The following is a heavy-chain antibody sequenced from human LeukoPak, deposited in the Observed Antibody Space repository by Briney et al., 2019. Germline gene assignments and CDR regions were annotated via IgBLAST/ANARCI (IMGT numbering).Heavy chain of an antibody. J-gene: IGHJ5*02. CDR3: ARTERFDP. V-gene: IGHV3-23*01. D-gene: IGHD1-14*01. CDR2: ISSSGGTT. CDR1: GFTFSSYA. Sequence: SGGSLRLSCAASGFTFSSYAMSWVRQAPGKGLEWVSAISSSGGTTKYADSVKGRFTTSRDNSKKMLYLQMNSLRAEDTAVYYCARTERFDPWGQGTLVTVSS.